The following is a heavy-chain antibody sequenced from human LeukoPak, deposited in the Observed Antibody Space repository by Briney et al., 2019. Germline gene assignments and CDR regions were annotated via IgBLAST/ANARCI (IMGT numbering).Heavy chain of an antibody. CDR3: ARGGRYYDSRGYHREYYFDF. J-gene: IGHJ4*02. CDR1: GGSISTYY. D-gene: IGHD3-22*01. V-gene: IGHV4-59*01. Sequence: SETLSLTCSVSGGSISTYYWSWIRQPPGKGLEWIGYIYNSGNTNYNPSLRSRVTISVDTSNNQFSLRLSSVTAADTAVYYCARGGRYYDSRGYHREYYFDFWGQGTLVTVSS. CDR2: IYNSGNT.